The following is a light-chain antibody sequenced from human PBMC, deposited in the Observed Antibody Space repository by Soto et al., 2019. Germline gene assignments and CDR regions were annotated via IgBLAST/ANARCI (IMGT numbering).Light chain of an antibody. CDR1: QSVSSNY. V-gene: IGKV3-20*01. J-gene: IGKJ1*01. CDR2: GAS. CDR3: QQYDSSPWA. Sequence: EIVLTQSPGTLSLSPGERATLSCRASQSVSSNYFAWYQQKPGQAPSLLIHGASSRATGIPDRFSGGGSGTDFTLTMSSLEPEDFAVYFCQQYDSSPWAFGQGTKVEIK.